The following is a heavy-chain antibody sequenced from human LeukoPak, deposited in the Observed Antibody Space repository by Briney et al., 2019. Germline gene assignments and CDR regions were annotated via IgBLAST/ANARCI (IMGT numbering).Heavy chain of an antibody. D-gene: IGHD3-22*01. CDR2: IRYDGLNK. CDR3: AKSQNYYDNSGYYYLDY. J-gene: IGHJ4*02. CDR1: GFSFSSFG. V-gene: IGHV3-30*02. Sequence: PGGSLRLSCAASGFSFSSFGMHWVRQAPGKGLEWVTFIRYDGLNKYYADSVKGRFTISRDNSKNTLYLQTNSLRPEDTAVYYCAKSQNYYDNSGYYYLDYWGQGNLVTVSS.